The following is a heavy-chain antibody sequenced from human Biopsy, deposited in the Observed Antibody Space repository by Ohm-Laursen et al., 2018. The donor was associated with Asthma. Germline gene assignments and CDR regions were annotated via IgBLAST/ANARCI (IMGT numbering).Heavy chain of an antibody. CDR3: VRDGTDDAFDI. CDR1: GFSFSNFA. CDR2: ISKDASTQ. J-gene: IGHJ3*02. Sequence: LSLTCATSGFSFSNFAIHWVRQAPGKGLEWVGVISKDASTQDYADSVKGRFTMARDNSKNTLDLQMNSLREEDTAVYYCVRDGTDDAFDIWGQGTVVSVSS. D-gene: IGHD1-1*01. V-gene: IGHV3-30*01.